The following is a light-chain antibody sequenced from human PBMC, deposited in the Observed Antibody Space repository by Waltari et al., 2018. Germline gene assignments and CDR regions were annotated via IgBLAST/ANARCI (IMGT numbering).Light chain of an antibody. Sequence: DIQMTQSPSSLSASVADRVTITCRTSQIINNYLNWFQQKPGKAPELLIFDASSVQGGVPSRFSGSGSGTDFTLTISSLQPEDFATYYCQQSYTSPRTFGQGTKV. CDR2: DAS. J-gene: IGKJ1*01. CDR3: QQSYTSPRT. V-gene: IGKV1-39*01. CDR1: QIINNY.